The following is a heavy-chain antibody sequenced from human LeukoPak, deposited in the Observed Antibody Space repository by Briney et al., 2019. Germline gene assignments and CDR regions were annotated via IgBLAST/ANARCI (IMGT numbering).Heavy chain of an antibody. Sequence: PSETLSLTCAVSGGSISRSNWWSWARQPPGKGLEWIGEIYHSGSTNYNPSLKSRVTISVDKSKNQFSLKLSSVTAADTAVYYCARQTYYDILTGYSHAFDIWGQGTMVTVSS. J-gene: IGHJ3*02. D-gene: IGHD3-9*01. CDR2: IYHSGST. CDR3: ARQTYYDILTGYSHAFDI. CDR1: GGSISRSNW. V-gene: IGHV4-4*02.